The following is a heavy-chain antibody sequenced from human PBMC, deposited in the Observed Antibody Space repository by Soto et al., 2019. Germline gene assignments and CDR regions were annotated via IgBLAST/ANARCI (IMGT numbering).Heavy chain of an antibody. CDR2: FYHSGST. J-gene: IGHJ3*02. D-gene: IGHD1-1*01. V-gene: IGHV4-31*11. Sequence: SETLSLTCAVSGGSLRSATYYWSWIRPHPGKGLEWIGYFYHSGSTYYKPSLRSRVTISLDTSKNQFSLNLRSVTDADTAMYYCAREETGNDALYIWGQGTLVTVSS. CDR1: GGSLRSATYY. CDR3: AREETGNDALYI.